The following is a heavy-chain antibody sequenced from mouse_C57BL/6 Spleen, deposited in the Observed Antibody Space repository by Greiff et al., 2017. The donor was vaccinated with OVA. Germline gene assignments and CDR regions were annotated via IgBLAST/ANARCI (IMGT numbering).Heavy chain of an antibody. Sequence: EVQGVESGEGLVKPGGSLKLSCAASGFTFSSYAMSWVRQTPEKRLEWVAYISSGGDYIYYADTVKGRFTISRDNARNTLYLQMSSLKSEDTAMYYCTRDENFSWFADWGQGTLVTVSA. CDR2: ISSGGDYI. CDR1: GFTFSSYA. J-gene: IGHJ3*01. V-gene: IGHV5-9-1*02. CDR3: TRDENFSWFAD.